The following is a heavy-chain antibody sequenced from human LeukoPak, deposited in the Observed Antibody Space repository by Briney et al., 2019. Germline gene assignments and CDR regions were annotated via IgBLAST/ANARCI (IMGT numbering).Heavy chain of an antibody. D-gene: IGHD3-22*01. CDR2: IGVNT. J-gene: IGHJ4*02. CDR1: GFTFSNYA. CDR3: AKVKYYYDGSGYPADY. V-gene: IGHV3-23*01. Sequence: GGSLRLSCAASGFTFSNYAMSWVRQAPGKGLEWVSAIGVNTYYTDSVKGRFTISRDNAKNTLYLQMNSLRAEDTAVYYCAKVKYYYDGSGYPADYWGQGTLVTVSS.